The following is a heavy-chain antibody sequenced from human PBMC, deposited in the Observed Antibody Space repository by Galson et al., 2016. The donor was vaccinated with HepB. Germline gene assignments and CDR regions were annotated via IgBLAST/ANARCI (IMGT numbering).Heavy chain of an antibody. Sequence: SVKVSCKASGYSFSNYGITWVRQAPGQGLEWMGWINPFNGNTNYAQRFQGRVTMTADTSTTTAYVELRSLRSDDRAVYYCARGRAPISIFGVSFAEYLQHWGQGALVTVSS. CDR3: ARGRAPISIFGVSFAEYLQH. CDR2: INPFNGNT. D-gene: IGHD3-3*01. CDR1: GYSFSNYG. V-gene: IGHV1-18*01. J-gene: IGHJ1*01.